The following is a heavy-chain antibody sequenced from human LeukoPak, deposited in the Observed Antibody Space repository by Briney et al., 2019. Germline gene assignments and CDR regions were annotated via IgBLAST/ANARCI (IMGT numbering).Heavy chain of an antibody. V-gene: IGHV4-59*01. CDR3: AGTYYYDSSGYYHYSL. CDR1: GGSISSYY. J-gene: IGHJ4*02. Sequence: SETLSLTCTVSGGSISSYYWSWIRQPPGKGLEWIGYIYYSGSTNYNPSLKSRVTISVDTSRNQFSLKLSSVTAADTAVYYCAGTYYYDSSGYYHYSLWGQGTLVTVSS. CDR2: IYYSGST. D-gene: IGHD3-22*01.